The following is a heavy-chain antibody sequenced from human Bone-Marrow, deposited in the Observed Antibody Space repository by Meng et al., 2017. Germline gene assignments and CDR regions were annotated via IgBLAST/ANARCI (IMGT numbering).Heavy chain of an antibody. V-gene: IGHV3-74*01. J-gene: IGHJ4*02. CDR2: INPDGSST. CDR1: GFTFSSHW. D-gene: IGHD5-12*01. Sequence: VPLGECGGGLVPPGGSLGLCCEAAGFTFSSHWMHWVRQAPGKGLEWVSRINPDGSSTAYADSVKGRFTISRDNAKNTLYLQLNSLRGEDTAVYYCTRDFDSGYGLWGQGTLVTVSS. CDR3: TRDFDSGYGL.